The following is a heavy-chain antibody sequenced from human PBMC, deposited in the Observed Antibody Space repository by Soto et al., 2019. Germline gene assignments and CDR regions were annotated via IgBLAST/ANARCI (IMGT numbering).Heavy chain of an antibody. CDR1: RFTFISCA. CDR3: AKKSEYYDFWSGYYGTGPHFGIDV. J-gene: IGHJ6*02. CDR2: ISGSGGST. D-gene: IGHD3-3*01. V-gene: IGHV3-23*01. Sequence: PXGSHRLSFAVARFTFISCAMSLVRQAPGKGLGWVSAISGSGGSTYYADSVKGRFTISRDNSKNTLYLQMNSLRAEDTAVYYCAKKSEYYDFWSGYYGTGPHFGIDVWGQGTKV.